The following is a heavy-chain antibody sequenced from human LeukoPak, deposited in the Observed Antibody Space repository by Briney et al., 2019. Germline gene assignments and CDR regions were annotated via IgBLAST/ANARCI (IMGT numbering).Heavy chain of an antibody. Sequence: GGSLRLSCAASGFDFSSNWMHWVRHAPGQGLVWVSRIKGDGISTNYADSVKGRFTISRDIAKNTLYLQMHSLRAEDTGVYYCAKDHYWSIDYWGRGTLVTVS. CDR1: GFDFSSNW. V-gene: IGHV3-74*01. J-gene: IGHJ4*02. CDR2: IKGDGIST. CDR3: AKDHYWSIDY. D-gene: IGHD3-3*01.